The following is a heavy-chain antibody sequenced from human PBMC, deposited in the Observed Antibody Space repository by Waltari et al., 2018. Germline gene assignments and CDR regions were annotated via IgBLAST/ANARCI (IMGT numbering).Heavy chain of an antibody. CDR2: ISFDASKE. V-gene: IGHV3-30*18. CDR1: GFDFSRSG. Sequence: VQLVQSGGGVVQPGGSVTLSCVASGFDFSRSGLHWVRQAPGKGLEWVALISFDASKENFAESVKGRFTISRDDSKNLVSLQMTGLTIEDTAVYYCAKDSEANYFDYWGQGTLVTVSS. J-gene: IGHJ4*02. CDR3: AKDSEANYFDY.